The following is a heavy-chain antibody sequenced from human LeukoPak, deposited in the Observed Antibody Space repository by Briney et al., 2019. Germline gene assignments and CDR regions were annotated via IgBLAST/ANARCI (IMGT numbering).Heavy chain of an antibody. CDR2: MYYSGIT. D-gene: IGHD3-3*01. Sequence: SETLSLTCTVSGDSLSSSRYYWGWIRQPPGKGLEWIGSMYYSGITYYRPSLKSRVTISVDTSKTQFSLRLSSVTAADTALYYCARRQAGALEQSAFDMWGQGTMVTVSS. J-gene: IGHJ3*02. V-gene: IGHV4-39*01. CDR3: ARRQAGALEQSAFDM. CDR1: GDSLSSSRYY.